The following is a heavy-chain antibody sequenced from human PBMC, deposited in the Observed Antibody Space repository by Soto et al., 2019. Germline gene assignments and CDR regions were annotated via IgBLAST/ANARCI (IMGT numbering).Heavy chain of an antibody. J-gene: IGHJ5*02. CDR3: ARGRFLECVLSGWFED. CDR1: GYGFAAYY. V-gene: IGHV1-2*02. Sequence: ASVKVSCKASGYGFAAYYMHWVRQAPGQGLEWMGWINPQSGDTKYAEDFLGRVAMTRDKATTTAHMELRSLKSDDTAVYYCARGRFLECVLSGWFEDWGQGTLVTVSS. D-gene: IGHD3-3*01. CDR2: INPQSGDT.